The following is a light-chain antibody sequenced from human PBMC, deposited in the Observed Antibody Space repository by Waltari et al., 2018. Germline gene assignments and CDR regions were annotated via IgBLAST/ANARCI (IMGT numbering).Light chain of an antibody. CDR2: GAS. V-gene: IGKV3-20*01. J-gene: IGKJ2*01. Sequence: VLTQSPGTLSLSPGERATLSCRASQSLTKKYLAWYQQKPGQAPRLLIDGASSRAAGVPDRFSGSGSGTDFTLTISRLEPDDFAVYYCQQYGSSIMYTFGQGTKLEIK. CDR1: QSLTKKY. CDR3: QQYGSSIMYT.